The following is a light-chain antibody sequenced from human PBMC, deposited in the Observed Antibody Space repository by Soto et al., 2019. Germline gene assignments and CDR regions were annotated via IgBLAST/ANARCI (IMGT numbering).Light chain of an antibody. V-gene: IGKV3-20*01. CDR2: DAS. CDR3: QQFSSYPLT. Sequence: EIVLTEAPSSLPLSPGERANLSCRAGQTVRNNYLAWYQQKPGQAPRLLIYDASSRATGIPDRFSGGGSGTDFTLTISRLEPEDFAVYYCQQFSSYPLTFGGGTKVDI. J-gene: IGKJ4*01. CDR1: QTVRNNY.